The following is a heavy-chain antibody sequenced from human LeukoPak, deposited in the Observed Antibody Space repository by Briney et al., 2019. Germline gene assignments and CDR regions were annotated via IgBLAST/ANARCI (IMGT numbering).Heavy chain of an antibody. J-gene: IGHJ6*02. V-gene: IGHV3-11*04. CDR2: IGSTI. CDR3: ARDRSSSWPYYYYGMDV. Sequence: GGSLRLSCVASGFTLSDYYMSWIRQAPGKGLEWVSYIGSTIYYADSVKGRFTISRDNAKNSLYLQMNSLRAEDTAVYYCARDRSSSWPYYYYGMDVWGQGTTVTVSS. D-gene: IGHD6-13*01. CDR1: GFTLSDYY.